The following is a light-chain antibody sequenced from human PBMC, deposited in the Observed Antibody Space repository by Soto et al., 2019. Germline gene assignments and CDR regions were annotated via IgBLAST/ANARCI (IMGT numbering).Light chain of an antibody. CDR3: QQRSNWPL. Sequence: EIVMTQSPATLAVSPGERSTLSCRASQNINNKLAWYQQKPGQAPRLLIYGASSRATGIPDRFRGSGSGTDFTLTISSLEPEDFAVYYCQQRSNWPLFGQGTRLEI. J-gene: IGKJ5*01. CDR1: QNINNK. CDR2: GAS. V-gene: IGKV3-11*01.